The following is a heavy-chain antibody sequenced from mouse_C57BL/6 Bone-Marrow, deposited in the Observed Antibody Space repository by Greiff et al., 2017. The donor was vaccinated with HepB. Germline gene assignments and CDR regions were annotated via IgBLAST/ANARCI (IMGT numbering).Heavy chain of an antibody. CDR2: IDPSDSYT. V-gene: IGHV1-69*01. CDR1: GYTFTSYW. J-gene: IGHJ1*03. CDR3: ARPCYYGMNLCYFDG. Sequence: QVQLQQSGAELVMPGASVKLSCKASGYTFTSYWMHWVKQRPGQGLEWIGEIDPSDSYTNYNEKFKGKSTLTADKSSSTAYMQLSSLTSADSAFSYCARPCYYGMNLCYFDGWGTGTTVTVSS. D-gene: IGHD1-1*01.